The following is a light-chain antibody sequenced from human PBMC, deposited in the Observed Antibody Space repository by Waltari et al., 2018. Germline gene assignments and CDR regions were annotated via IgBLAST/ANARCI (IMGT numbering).Light chain of an antibody. Sequence: DIVMTQSPDSLAASLGERATINCKSSQSVLYISNNKNYLAWYQQKPGQPPKLLIYWASTRESGVPDRFSGSGSGTDFTLTISSLQAEDVAVYYCQQYYSTPQTFGQGTKLEIK. V-gene: IGKV4-1*01. J-gene: IGKJ2*01. CDR3: QQYYSTPQT. CDR1: QSVLYISNNKNY. CDR2: WAS.